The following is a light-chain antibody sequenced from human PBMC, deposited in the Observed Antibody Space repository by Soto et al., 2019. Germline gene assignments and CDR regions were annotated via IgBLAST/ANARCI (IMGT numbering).Light chain of an antibody. CDR2: YDD. Sequence: QSVLTQPPSVSEAPRQRVTISCSGSSSNIGNNPVNWYQQSPGKAPKLLIYYDDMLYSGVSDRFSGSKSGTSASLAISGLQSEDEADYYCASWDDSLNGTVFGGGTKLTVL. V-gene: IGLV1-36*01. CDR3: ASWDDSLNGTV. CDR1: SSNIGNNP. J-gene: IGLJ2*01.